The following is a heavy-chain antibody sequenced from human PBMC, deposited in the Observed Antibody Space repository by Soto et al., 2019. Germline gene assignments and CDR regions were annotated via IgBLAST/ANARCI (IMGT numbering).Heavy chain of an antibody. CDR3: ARGLGTSYYFDY. D-gene: IGHD6-19*01. V-gene: IGHV4-30-4*01. CDR1: GGSISSGDYY. J-gene: IGHJ4*02. Sequence: QVQLQESGPGLVKPSQTLSLTCTVSGGSISSGDYYWSWIRQPPGKGLVWIGYIYYSGRTYYNPSLKSRVSISVDTSKQQFYLKLSSVTAADTAVYSCARGLGTSYYFDYWGQGTLVTASS. CDR2: IYYSGRT.